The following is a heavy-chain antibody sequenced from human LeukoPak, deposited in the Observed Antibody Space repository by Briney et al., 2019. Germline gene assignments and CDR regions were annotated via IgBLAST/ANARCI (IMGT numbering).Heavy chain of an antibody. V-gene: IGHV4-31*03. CDR3: ASVEFRHGLQVDY. J-gene: IGHJ4*02. CDR1: GGSISSSAYH. CDR2: IYYTGRT. D-gene: IGHD3/OR15-3a*01. Sequence: PSPTLYLTCSVSGGSISSSAYHWSWFRQHPGKGLEWIGNIYYTGRTYYSPSLKSRATISLDTSKNQYSLNLSSLTAADTAVYYCASVEFRHGLQVDYWGEGTLVGVSS.